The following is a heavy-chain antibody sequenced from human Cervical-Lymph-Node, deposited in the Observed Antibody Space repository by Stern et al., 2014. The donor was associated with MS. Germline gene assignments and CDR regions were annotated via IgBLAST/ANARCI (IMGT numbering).Heavy chain of an antibody. CDR3: ARDQGGIAAD. D-gene: IGHD6-13*01. V-gene: IGHV1-69*01. Sequence: QVQLVQSGAEVKKPGSSVKVSCKASGDSFSTYTISWVRQAPGQGLEWMGGINPMFGTPNYAQKFQGRVTITADESTSTAYMELSGLRSEDTAVYFCARDQGGIAADWGQGTLVTVSS. J-gene: IGHJ4*02. CDR1: GDSFSTYT. CDR2: INPMFGTP.